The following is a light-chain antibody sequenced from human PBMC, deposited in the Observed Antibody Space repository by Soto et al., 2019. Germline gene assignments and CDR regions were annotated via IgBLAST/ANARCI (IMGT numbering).Light chain of an antibody. CDR1: QSVDSSY. Sequence: EIVLTQSPGTLSLSPGESATLSCRASQSVDSSYLAWYQQKPGQAPRLLMYGASNRATGTPDRISGSGSGTDFTLTISGLEPEAFAVYYCQQPGDSPTWTFGQGTKVEIK. CDR2: GAS. CDR3: QQPGDSPTWT. J-gene: IGKJ1*01. V-gene: IGKV3-20*01.